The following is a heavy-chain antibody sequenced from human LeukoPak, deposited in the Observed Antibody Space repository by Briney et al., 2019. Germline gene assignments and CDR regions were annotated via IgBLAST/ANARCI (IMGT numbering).Heavy chain of an antibody. CDR1: GVAFSRYL. Sequence: GGSLRLSCAASGVAFSRYLMTWVRQAPGKGLEWVANIKSDGSEKFYADSVEGRFTISRDNAKNSVYLQMDSLRAEDTAVYYCARNRGPSYWGQGTLVTVSS. J-gene: IGHJ4*02. V-gene: IGHV3-7*01. CDR2: IKSDGSEK. CDR3: ARNRGPSY.